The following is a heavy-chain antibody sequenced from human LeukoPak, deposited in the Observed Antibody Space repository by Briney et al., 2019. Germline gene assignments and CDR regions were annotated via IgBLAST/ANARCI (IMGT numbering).Heavy chain of an antibody. J-gene: IGHJ4*02. Sequence: SETLSLTCTVSGGSISSSNYYFGWIRQSPGKGLEWIGSFYPGGNTYYNPSLKGRVTISVDTSKNQFSLQLSSVTAADTAVYYCARDGRRYFDWSHFDYWGQGTLVTVSS. D-gene: IGHD3-9*01. V-gene: IGHV4-39*02. CDR2: FYPGGNT. CDR1: GGSISSSNYY. CDR3: ARDGRRYFDWSHFDY.